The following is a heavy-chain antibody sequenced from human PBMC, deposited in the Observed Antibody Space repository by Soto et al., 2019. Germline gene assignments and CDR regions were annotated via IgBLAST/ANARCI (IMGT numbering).Heavy chain of an antibody. Sequence: ASVKVSCKVSGYTLTELSMHWVRQAPGKGLEWMGGFDPEDGETIYAQKFQGRVTMTEDTSTDTAYMELSSLRSEDTAVYYCAREEEEYSSSPGDGYYYGMDVWGQGTTVTVSS. CDR3: AREEEEYSSSPGDGYYYGMDV. V-gene: IGHV1-24*01. CDR2: FDPEDGET. D-gene: IGHD6-6*01. J-gene: IGHJ6*02. CDR1: GYTLTELS.